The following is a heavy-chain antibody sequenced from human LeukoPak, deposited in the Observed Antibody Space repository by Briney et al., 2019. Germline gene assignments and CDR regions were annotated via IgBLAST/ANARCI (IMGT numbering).Heavy chain of an antibody. CDR1: GGSISSSSYY. J-gene: IGHJ5*02. CDR3: ARVSRDLFMFDP. CDR2: LYYSGST. Sequence: PSETLSLTCTVSGGSISSSSYYWGWIRQPPWKGLEWIGNLYYSGSTYYNPSLKSRVTISVDTSKNQFSLKLTSVTAADTAVYYCARVSRDLFMFDPWGQGTLVTVSS. D-gene: IGHD2-21*01. V-gene: IGHV4-39*07.